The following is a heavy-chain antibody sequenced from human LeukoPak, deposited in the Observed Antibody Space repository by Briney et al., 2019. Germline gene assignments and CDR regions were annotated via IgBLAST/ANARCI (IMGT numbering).Heavy chain of an antibody. CDR3: ARPTEVATIRDAFTV. CDR2: ISHDENYK. Sequence: GGSLTLSCAASGFKYSSYGRHWVRQAPGKGLEWVSHISHDENYKYYADSVKGRFTISRDNSKNTLFLQVNSLRVEDTAVYYCARPTEVATIRDAFTVWARRPMLSVSS. D-gene: IGHD5-24*01. J-gene: IGHJ3*01. CDR1: GFKYSSYG. V-gene: IGHV3-30*03.